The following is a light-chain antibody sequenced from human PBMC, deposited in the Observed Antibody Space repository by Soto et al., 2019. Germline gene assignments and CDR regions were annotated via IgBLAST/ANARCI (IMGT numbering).Light chain of an antibody. Sequence: QSALTQPPSVSGSPGQSVTISCTGTSSDVGSHNRVSWYQQPPGTAPKLMIYEVSNRPSGVPDRFSGSKSGNTASLTIAGLQAEDGADYYCSSFTISSTLVFGGGTKLTVL. CDR2: EVS. V-gene: IGLV2-18*02. J-gene: IGLJ3*02. CDR3: SSFTISSTLV. CDR1: SSDVGSHNR.